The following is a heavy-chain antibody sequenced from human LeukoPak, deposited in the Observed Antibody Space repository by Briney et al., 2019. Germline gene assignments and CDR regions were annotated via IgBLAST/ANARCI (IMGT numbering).Heavy chain of an antibody. CDR1: GGTFSSYA. CDR3: ARGRDTAMGNFDY. J-gene: IGHJ4*02. Sequence: ASVKVSCEASGGTFSSYAISWVRQAPGQGLEWMGGIIPIFGTANYAQKFQGRVTITADESTSTAYMELSSLRSEDTAVYYCARGRDTAMGNFDYWGQGTLVTVSS. V-gene: IGHV1-69*13. D-gene: IGHD5-18*01. CDR2: IIPIFGTA.